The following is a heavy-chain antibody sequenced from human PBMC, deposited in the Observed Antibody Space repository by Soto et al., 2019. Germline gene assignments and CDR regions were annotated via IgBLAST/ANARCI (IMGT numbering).Heavy chain of an antibody. CDR1: GGSFSGFY. J-gene: IGHJ6*02. CDR2: INHSGSA. D-gene: IGHD1-1*01. V-gene: IGHV4-34*01. Sequence: SEPLSLTCAVTGGSFSGFYWTWIRQSPGRGLEWIGEINHSGSARYSPSLKSRVTISLDTSNNQFSLKLSSVTAADTAVYYCSRTPYRRQLVRYYYYGLDVWGQGTTVTVSS. CDR3: SRTPYRRQLVRYYYYGLDV.